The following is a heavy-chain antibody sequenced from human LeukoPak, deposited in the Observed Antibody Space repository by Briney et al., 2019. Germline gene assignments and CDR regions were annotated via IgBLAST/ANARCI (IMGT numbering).Heavy chain of an antibody. V-gene: IGHV4-4*07. Sequence: SETLSLTCTVSGGSISGYYWSWIRQPAGEGLEWIGRLISDGGATYNPSLKSRVTMSVDTSKNQFSLKLTSVTAADTAVYYCTKEPAPWGQGTLVTVSS. CDR2: LISDGGA. CDR1: GGSISGYY. J-gene: IGHJ5*02. CDR3: TKEPAP.